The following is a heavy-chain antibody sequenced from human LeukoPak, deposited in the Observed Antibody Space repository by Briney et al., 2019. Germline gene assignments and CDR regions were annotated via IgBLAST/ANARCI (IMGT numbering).Heavy chain of an antibody. CDR2: FDPEDGET. D-gene: IGHD2-8*01. CDR1: GYTLTELS. J-gene: IGHJ5*02. V-gene: IGHV1-24*01. Sequence: ASVKVSCKVSGYTLTELSMHWVRQAPGKGLEWMGGFDPEDGETIYAQKFQGRVTMTEDTSTDTAYMELSSLRSEDTAVYYCATLPGYCTNGVRHHGTWGQGTLVTVSS. CDR3: ATLPGYCTNGVRHHGT.